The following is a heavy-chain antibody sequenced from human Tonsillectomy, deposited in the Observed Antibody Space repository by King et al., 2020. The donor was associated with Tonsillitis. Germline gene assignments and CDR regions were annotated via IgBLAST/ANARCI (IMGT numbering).Heavy chain of an antibody. D-gene: IGHD2-2*01. CDR2: ISYDGSNK. Sequence: VQLVESGGGVVQPGRSLRLSCAASGFTFSSYAMHWVRQAPGKGLEWVAVISYDGSNKYYADSVKGRFTISRDNSKNTLYLQMNSLRAEDTAVYYCARLEIVIVPPARGCMDVWGQGTTVTVSS. CDR3: ARLEIVIVPPARGCMDV. V-gene: IGHV3-30*04. CDR1: GFTFSSYA. J-gene: IGHJ6*02.